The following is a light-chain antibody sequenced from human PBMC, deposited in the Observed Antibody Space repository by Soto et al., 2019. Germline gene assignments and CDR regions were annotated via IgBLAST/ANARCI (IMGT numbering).Light chain of an antibody. CDR1: QDISSY. Sequence: IQLTQSPSSLSASVGDRVTITCRASQDISSYLAWYQQKPGKAPKVLIYAASNLQSGVPSRFSGSGSGTDFTLTISSLQPEDFATYYCQQLDSFLVTVGGGTRVEIK. V-gene: IGKV1-9*01. J-gene: IGKJ4*01. CDR3: QQLDSFLVT. CDR2: AAS.